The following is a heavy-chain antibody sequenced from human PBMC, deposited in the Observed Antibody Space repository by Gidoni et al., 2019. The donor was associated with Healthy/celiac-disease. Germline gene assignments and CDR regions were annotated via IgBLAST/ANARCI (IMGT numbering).Heavy chain of an antibody. CDR3: TRYSSSWRLFDY. V-gene: IGHV3-49*04. CDR1: GFTFGDYA. CDR2: IRSKAYGGTT. Sequence: EVQLVESGGGLVQPVRSLRLSCTASGFTFGDYASSWVRQAPGKGLEWVGFIRSKAYGGTTEYAASVKGRFTISRDDSKSIAYLQMNSLKTEDTAVYYCTRYSSSWRLFDYWGQGTLVTVSS. J-gene: IGHJ4*02. D-gene: IGHD6-13*01.